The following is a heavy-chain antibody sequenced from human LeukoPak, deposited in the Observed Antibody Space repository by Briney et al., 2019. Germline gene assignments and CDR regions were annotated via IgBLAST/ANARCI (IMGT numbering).Heavy chain of an antibody. V-gene: IGHV3-11*01. CDR3: ARATWNDDHGMDV. J-gene: IGHJ6*02. D-gene: IGHD1-1*01. Sequence: GGSLRLSCAAPGFTFSDYYMSWIRQAPGKGLEWVSYISSSGSTIYYADSVKGRFTISRDNAKNSLYLQMNSLRAEDTAVYYCARATWNDDHGMDVWGQGTTVTVSS. CDR2: ISSSGSTI. CDR1: GFTFSDYY.